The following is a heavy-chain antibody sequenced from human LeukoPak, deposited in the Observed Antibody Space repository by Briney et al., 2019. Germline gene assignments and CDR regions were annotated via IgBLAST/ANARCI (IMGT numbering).Heavy chain of an antibody. CDR1: GGTFSSYA. CDR3: ATYSRFLEWRGDY. J-gene: IGHJ4*02. Sequence: SVKVSCKASGGTFSSYAISWVRQAPGQGLEWMGGIIPIFGTANYAQKFQGRVTITTDESTSTAYMELSSLRSEDTAVYYCATYSRFLEWRGDYWGQGTLVTVSS. V-gene: IGHV1-69*05. CDR2: IIPIFGTA. D-gene: IGHD3-3*01.